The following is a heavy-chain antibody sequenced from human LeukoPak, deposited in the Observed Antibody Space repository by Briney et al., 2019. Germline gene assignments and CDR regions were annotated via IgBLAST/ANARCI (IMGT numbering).Heavy chain of an antibody. CDR1: GGSISSYY. V-gene: IGHV4-59*01. D-gene: IGHD2-15*01. Sequence: SETLSVTCTVSGGSISSYYWSWIRQPPGKGLGWIGYIYYSGSTNYNPSLKSRVTISVDTSKNQFSLKLSSVTAADTAVYYCARAGISGRLVPNWFDPWGQGTLVTVSS. J-gene: IGHJ5*02. CDR3: ARAGISGRLVPNWFDP. CDR2: IYYSGST.